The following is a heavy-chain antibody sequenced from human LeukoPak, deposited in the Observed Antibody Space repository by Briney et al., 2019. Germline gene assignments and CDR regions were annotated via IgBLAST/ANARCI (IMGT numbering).Heavy chain of an antibody. CDR2: IKQDGSEK. Sequence: GGSLRLSCAASGFTFSSYWMSWVRQAPGKGLEWVANIKQDGSEKYYVDSVKGRFTISRDNAKNSLYLQMNSLRAEDTAVYYCARDSGLLVRAAAYWGQGTLVTVSS. CDR3: ARDSGLLVRAAAY. J-gene: IGHJ4*02. D-gene: IGHD6-13*01. V-gene: IGHV3-7*03. CDR1: GFTFSSYW.